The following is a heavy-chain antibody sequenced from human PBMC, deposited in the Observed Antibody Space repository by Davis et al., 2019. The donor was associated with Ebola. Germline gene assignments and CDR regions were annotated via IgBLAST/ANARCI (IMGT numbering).Heavy chain of an antibody. V-gene: IGHV1-18*04. J-gene: IGHJ4*02. Sequence: ASVKVSCKASGYTFTNYGITWVRQAPGQGLAWMGWINPHNGNTNYAQNVQGRVIMTTDTATTTAYMEVGGLRSDDTAVYYCARAQFPTTSDHWGQGTLVTVSS. CDR1: GYTFTNYG. CDR3: ARAQFPTTSDH. D-gene: IGHD1-1*01. CDR2: INPHNGNT.